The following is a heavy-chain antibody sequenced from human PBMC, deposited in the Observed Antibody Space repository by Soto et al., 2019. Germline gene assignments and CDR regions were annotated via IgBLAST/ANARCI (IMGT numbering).Heavy chain of an antibody. CDR3: AGSGWEVYFDY. Sequence: XXSLRLSCAASGSSFSSYWMTWVRQAPGKGLEWVDKXKQDGXEQYYVDSVKXXFTFSRDXXKEYVYLQMNSLRVEDTAVYYCAGSGWEVYFDYWGQGTRVTVSS. CDR2: XKQDGXEQ. J-gene: IGHJ4*02. V-gene: IGHV3-7*01. D-gene: IGHD6-19*01. CDR1: GSSFSSYW.